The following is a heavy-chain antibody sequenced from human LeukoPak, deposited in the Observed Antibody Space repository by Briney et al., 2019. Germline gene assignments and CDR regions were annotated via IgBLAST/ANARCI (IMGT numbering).Heavy chain of an antibody. Sequence: GASLRLSCAASGFTFSGYSMNWVRQAPGKGLEWVSIISSDSSHIYDTDSAKGRFTISRDNAKNSLYLQMNSLRAEDMAVYYCARDTFGVFDYWGQGTLVTVSS. CDR1: GFTFSGYS. D-gene: IGHD3-16*01. CDR3: ARDTFGVFDY. V-gene: IGHV3-21*01. CDR2: ISSDSSHI. J-gene: IGHJ4*02.